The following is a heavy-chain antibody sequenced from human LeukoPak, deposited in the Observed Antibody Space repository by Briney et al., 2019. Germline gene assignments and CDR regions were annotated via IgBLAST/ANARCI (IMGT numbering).Heavy chain of an antibody. CDR1: GFTFSSYG. CDR3: AKDKVVRGVKGYFDY. CDR2: ISYDGSNK. V-gene: IGHV3-30*18. D-gene: IGHD3-10*01. J-gene: IGHJ4*02. Sequence: GGSLRLSCAASGFTFSSYGMHWVRQAPGKGLEWVAVISYDGSNKYYADSAKGRFTISRDNSKNTLYLQMNSLRAEDTAVYYCAKDKVVRGVKGYFDYWGQGTLVTVSS.